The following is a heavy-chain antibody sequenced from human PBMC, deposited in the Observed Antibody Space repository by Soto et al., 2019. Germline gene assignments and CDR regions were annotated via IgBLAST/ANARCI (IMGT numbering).Heavy chain of an antibody. CDR2: IYYSGST. Sequence: PSETLSLTCTVSGGSISSYYWSWIRQPPGKGLEWIGYIYYSGSTNYNPSLKSRVTISVDTSKNQFSLKLSSVTAADTAVYYCAKDRGGYYYDSSGSYDAFDSWGQGTMVTVSS. D-gene: IGHD3-22*01. CDR3: AKDRGGYYYDSSGSYDAFDS. V-gene: IGHV4-59*01. CDR1: GGSISSYY. J-gene: IGHJ3*02.